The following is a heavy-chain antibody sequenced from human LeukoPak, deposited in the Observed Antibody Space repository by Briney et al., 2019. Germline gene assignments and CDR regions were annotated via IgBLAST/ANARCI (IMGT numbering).Heavy chain of an antibody. V-gene: IGHV4-34*01. CDR1: GGSFSGYY. Sequence: SETLSLTCAVYGGSFSGYYWSWIRQPPGKGLEWIGEINHSGSTNYNPSLKSRVTISVDTSKNQFSLKLSSVTAADTAVYYCARYLVGDPFDYWGQGTLVTVSS. D-gene: IGHD2-15*01. J-gene: IGHJ4*02. CDR3: ARYLVGDPFDY. CDR2: INHSGST.